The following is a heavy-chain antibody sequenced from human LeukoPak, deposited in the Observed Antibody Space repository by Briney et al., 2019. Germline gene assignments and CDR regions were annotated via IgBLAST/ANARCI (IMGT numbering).Heavy chain of an antibody. CDR2: INHSGST. CDR3: ARGRPVLRYFDWLPGAFDI. V-gene: IGHV4-39*07. J-gene: IGHJ3*02. CDR1: GGSISSSSYY. D-gene: IGHD3-9*01. Sequence: SETLSLTCTVSGGSISSSSYYWGWIRQPPGKGLEWIGEINHSGSTNYNPSLKSRVTISVDTSKNQSSLKLSSVTAADTAVYYCARGRPVLRYFDWLPGAFDIWGQGTMVTVSS.